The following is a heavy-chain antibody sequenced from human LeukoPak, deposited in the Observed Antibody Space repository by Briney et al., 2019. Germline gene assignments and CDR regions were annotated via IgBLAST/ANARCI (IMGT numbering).Heavy chain of an antibody. J-gene: IGHJ6*02. CDR1: GFTFSSYG. CDR3: AREDVVVPPYGMDV. V-gene: IGHV3-48*01. Sequence: GGSLRLSCTASGFTFSSYGMHWVRQAPGKGLEWVSYISSSSSTIYYADSVKGRFTISRDNAKNSLYLQMNSLRAEDTAVYYCAREDVVVPPYGMDVWGQGTTVTVSS. D-gene: IGHD2-2*01. CDR2: ISSSSSTI.